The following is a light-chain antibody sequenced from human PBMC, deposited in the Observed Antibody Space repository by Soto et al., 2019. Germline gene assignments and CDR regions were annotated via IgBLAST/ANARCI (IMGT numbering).Light chain of an antibody. CDR3: QQSYNTPRT. J-gene: IGKJ1*01. CDR2: AAS. V-gene: IGKV1-39*01. Sequence: DIQMTQSPSSVSTSVGDRVNIACRASQNIASYLNWYQQKPGKAPNVLIYAASSLQSGVPSRFRGSGSGTDFTLTISSLQREDFATYYCQQSYNTPRTFGQGTKVEIK. CDR1: QNIASY.